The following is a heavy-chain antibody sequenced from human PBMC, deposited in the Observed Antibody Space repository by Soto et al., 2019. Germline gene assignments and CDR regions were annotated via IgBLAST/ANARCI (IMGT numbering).Heavy chain of an antibody. D-gene: IGHD2-8*02. CDR2: ITNNSDYK. Sequence: WVXQAPGKGLECVSAITNNSDYKYYADSVKGRFIVSRDNSKSTLFLEMNSLRAEDTAVYYCAKGYSTGWHSSLNSWGQGTLVIVSS. CDR3: AKGYSTGWHSSLNS. V-gene: IGHV3-23*01. J-gene: IGHJ4*02.